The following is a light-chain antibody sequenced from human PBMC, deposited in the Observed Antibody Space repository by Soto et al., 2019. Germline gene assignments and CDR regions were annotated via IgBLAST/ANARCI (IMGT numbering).Light chain of an antibody. Sequence: QSVLTQPASVSGSPGQSITISCTGTSSDIGGYNYVSWYQQRPGKAHRLIIYNVNDRPSGVSDRFSGSKSGNTASLTISGLQTEDEADYFCNSYTTSATQVLFGGGTKLTVL. J-gene: IGLJ2*01. CDR2: NVN. V-gene: IGLV2-14*03. CDR3: NSYTTSATQVL. CDR1: SSDIGGYNY.